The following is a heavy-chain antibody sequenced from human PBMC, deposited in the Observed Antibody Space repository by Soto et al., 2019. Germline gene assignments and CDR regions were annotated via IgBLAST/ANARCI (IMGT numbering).Heavy chain of an antibody. D-gene: IGHD3-9*01. Sequence: GASVKVSCKASGYTFTNYGISWIRQAPGQGLEWMGWISAYNGNKDYAQKLQGRVTLTTDTSTSTAYMELRSLRSDDTAVYYCARAAKYYDILTGYYAPLLWGQGTLVTVSS. CDR3: ARAAKYYDILTGYYAPLL. J-gene: IGHJ4*02. CDR1: GYTFTNYG. V-gene: IGHV1-18*01. CDR2: ISAYNGNK.